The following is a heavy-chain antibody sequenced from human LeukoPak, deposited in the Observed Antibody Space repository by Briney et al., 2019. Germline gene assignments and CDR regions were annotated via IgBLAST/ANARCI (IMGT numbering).Heavy chain of an antibody. V-gene: IGHV4-59*01. Sequence: SEALSLTCTVSGGAISSYYLSWIRQPPGKGLEWIGYIYYSGSTNYNPSLKSRVTISVDTSKNQFSLKLSSVTAADTAVYYCARAARAAAGTGAFDIWGQGTMVTVSS. CDR1: GGAISSYY. CDR2: IYYSGST. J-gene: IGHJ3*02. CDR3: ARAARAAAGTGAFDI. D-gene: IGHD6-13*01.